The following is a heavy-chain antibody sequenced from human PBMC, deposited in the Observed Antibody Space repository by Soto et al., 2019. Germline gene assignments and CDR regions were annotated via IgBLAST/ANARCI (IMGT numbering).Heavy chain of an antibody. CDR3: VRTARQGAVAPHWFDR. CDR2: VYYTGST. J-gene: IGHJ5*02. D-gene: IGHD2-21*02. Sequence: SETLSLTCTVSGASIRSTDYYWGWIRQAPGKGLEWIGYVYYTGSTYYNPSLMSRLTISVDTSKNQFSLKLTSVTAAETAVYYCVRTARQGAVAPHWFDRWGQGTQVTVSS. V-gene: IGHV4-30-4*01. CDR1: GASIRSTDYY.